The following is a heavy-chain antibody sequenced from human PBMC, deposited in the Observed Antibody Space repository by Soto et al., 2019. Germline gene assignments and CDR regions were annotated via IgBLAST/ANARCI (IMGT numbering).Heavy chain of an antibody. CDR2: INAGNGNT. Sequence: ASVKVSCKASGYTFTSYAMHWVRQAPGQRLEWMGWINAGNGNTKYSQKSQGRVTITRDTSASTAYMELSSLRSEDTAVYYCKAQNEGSRDTEYLQHWGQGTLVTISS. CDR3: KAQNEGSRDTEYLQH. J-gene: IGHJ1*01. CDR1: GYTFTSYA. V-gene: IGHV1-3*01. D-gene: IGHD3-10*01.